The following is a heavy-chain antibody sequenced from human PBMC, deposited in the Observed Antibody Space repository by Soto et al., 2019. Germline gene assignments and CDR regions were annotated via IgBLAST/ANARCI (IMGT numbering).Heavy chain of an antibody. D-gene: IGHD6-19*01. CDR2: INHSGST. Sequence: SETLSLTCAVYGGSFSGYYWSWIRQPPGKGLEWIGEINHSGSTNYNPSLKSRVTISVDTSKNQFSLKLSSVTAADTAVYYCSRGGSIAVAGSSRRDYYMDVWGKGTTVTVSS. J-gene: IGHJ6*03. CDR1: GGSFSGYY. V-gene: IGHV4-34*01. CDR3: SRGGSIAVAGSSRRDYYMDV.